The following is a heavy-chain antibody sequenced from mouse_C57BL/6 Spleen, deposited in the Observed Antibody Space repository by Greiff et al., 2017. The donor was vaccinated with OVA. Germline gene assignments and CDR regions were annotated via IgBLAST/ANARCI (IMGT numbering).Heavy chain of an antibody. CDR3: AREGIYDAYYFDY. J-gene: IGHJ2*01. Sequence: EVQLQESGPGLVKPSQSLSLTCSVPGYSITSGYYWNWIRQFPGNKLEWMGYISYDGSNNYNPSLKNRISITRDTSKNQFFLKLNSVTTEDTATYYCAREGIYDAYYFDYWGQGTTLTVSS. CDR2: ISYDGSN. CDR1: GYSITSGYY. D-gene: IGHD2-12*01. V-gene: IGHV3-6*01.